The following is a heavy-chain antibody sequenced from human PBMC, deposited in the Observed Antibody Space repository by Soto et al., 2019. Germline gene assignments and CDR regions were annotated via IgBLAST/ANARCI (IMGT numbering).Heavy chain of an antibody. V-gene: IGHV1-46*04. CDR3: ATGSGDSTDS. CDR1: GYTFTSQY. D-gene: IGHD2-21*02. Sequence: QVQLVQSGAEVEKPGASVKVARKASGYTFTSQYMHWVRQAPGQGLEWVGLIHPSGGRTSYAQRLQGRVTMTRDTSTSTVFMELSSLRSEDTAIYYCATGSGDSTDSWGQGTLVTVSS. CDR2: IHPSGGRT. J-gene: IGHJ4*02.